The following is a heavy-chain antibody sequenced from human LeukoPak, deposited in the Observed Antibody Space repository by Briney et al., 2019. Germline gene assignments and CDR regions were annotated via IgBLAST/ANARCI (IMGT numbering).Heavy chain of an antibody. CDR3: ARERGYGGTFDY. Sequence: SQTLSLTCTVSGDSISIGSYCWSWIRQSAGKGLEWIGRVYTSGSTNYNPSLKSRVTISVDTPKNQFSLKLSSVTAAVTAVYFCARERGYGGTFDYWGQGTLVTVSS. V-gene: IGHV4-61*02. CDR2: VYTSGST. CDR1: GDSISIGSYC. D-gene: IGHD4-23*01. J-gene: IGHJ4*02.